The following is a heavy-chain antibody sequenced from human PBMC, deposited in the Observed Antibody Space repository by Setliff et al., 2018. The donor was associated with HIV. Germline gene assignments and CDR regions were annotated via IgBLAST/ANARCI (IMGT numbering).Heavy chain of an antibody. D-gene: IGHD1-26*01. CDR2: INHSGST. V-gene: IGHV4-34*01. J-gene: IGHJ4*02. CDR1: GGSFSGYY. Sequence: NPSETLSLTCAVYGGSFSGYYWSWIRQPPGKGLEWIGEINHSGSTNYNPSLKSRVTISVDTSKNQFSLKLSSVTAADTAVYYCARDYGGATYFDYWGQGTLVTVSS. CDR3: ARDYGGATYFDY.